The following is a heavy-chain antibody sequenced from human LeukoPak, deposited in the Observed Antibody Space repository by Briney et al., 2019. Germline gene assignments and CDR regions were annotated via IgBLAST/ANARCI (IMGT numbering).Heavy chain of an antibody. V-gene: IGHV4-59*08. D-gene: IGHD2-15*01. CDR2: IYYSGGT. CDR3: AKLYPLAYFDY. CDR1: GGSISSYY. Sequence: SETLSLTCTVSGGSISSYYWSWIRQPPGKGLEWIGYIYYSGGTNYNPSLKSRVTISVDTSKNQFSLKLSSVTAADTAVYYCAKLYPLAYFDYWGQGTLVTVSS. J-gene: IGHJ4*02.